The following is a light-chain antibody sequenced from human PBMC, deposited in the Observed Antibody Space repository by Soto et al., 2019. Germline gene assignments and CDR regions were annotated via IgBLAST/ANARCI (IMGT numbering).Light chain of an antibody. CDR2: AAS. V-gene: IGKV1-39*01. CDR1: QSISSY. CDR3: QQNYSLPIT. Sequence: IQLTQSPSSLSASVGDRVTITCRASQSISSYLNWYRQKPGKAPDLLIYAASSLQSGIPSRFGGRGSGTDFPLTITRLQPEDFATYYCQQNYSLPITFGQGTRLE. J-gene: IGKJ5*01.